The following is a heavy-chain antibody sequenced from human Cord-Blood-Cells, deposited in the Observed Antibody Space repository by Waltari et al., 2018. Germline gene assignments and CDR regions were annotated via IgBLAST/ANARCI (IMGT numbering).Heavy chain of an antibody. J-gene: IGHJ4*02. CDR1: GFTFDDYA. D-gene: IGHD2-8*01. Sequence: EVQLVESGGGLVQPGRSLRLSCAASGFTFDDYAMHWVRPATGKGLEWVSGISWNSGSIGDADSVKGRVTISRDNAKNSLYLQMNSLRAEDTALYYCAKDIGGDIVLMVYAYWGQGTLVTVSS. CDR3: AKDIGGDIVLMVYAY. V-gene: IGHV3-9*01. CDR2: ISWNSGSI.